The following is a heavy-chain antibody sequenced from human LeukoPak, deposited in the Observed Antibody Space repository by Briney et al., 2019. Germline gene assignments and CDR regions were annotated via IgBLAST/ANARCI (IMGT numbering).Heavy chain of an antibody. CDR1: GFTFSSYA. D-gene: IGHD5-18*01. J-gene: IGHJ4*02. V-gene: IGHV3-23*01. Sequence: GGSLRLSCAASGFTFSSYAMSWVRQAPGKGLEWVSAISGSGGSTYYADSVKGRFTISRDNSKNTLYLQMNSLRAEDTAVYYCAKDRRGYSYGGLFDYWGQGALVTVSS. CDR2: ISGSGGST. CDR3: AKDRRGYSYGGLFDY.